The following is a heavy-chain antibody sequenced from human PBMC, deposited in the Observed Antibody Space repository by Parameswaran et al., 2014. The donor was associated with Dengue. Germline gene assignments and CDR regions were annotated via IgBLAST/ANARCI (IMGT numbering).Heavy chain of an antibody. CDR2: INPSGGST. D-gene: IGHD7-27*01. J-gene: IGHJ3*02. Sequence: WVRQAPGQGLEWMGIINPSGGSTSYAQKFQGRVTMTRDTSTSTVYMELSSLRSEDTAVYYCARAWADIWGQGTMVTVSS. CDR3: ARAWADI. V-gene: IGHV1-46*01.